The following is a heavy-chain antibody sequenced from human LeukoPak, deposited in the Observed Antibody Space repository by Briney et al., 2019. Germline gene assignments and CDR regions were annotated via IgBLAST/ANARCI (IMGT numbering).Heavy chain of an antibody. D-gene: IGHD4-17*01. V-gene: IGHV1-46*01. CDR3: ARDTTFYGDYVGGRALDI. Sequence: ASVKVSCKASGYTFTSYYMHWVRQALGQGLEWMGIINPSGGSTSYAQKFQGRVTMTRDTSTSTVYMELSSLRSEDTAVYYCARDTTFYGDYVGGRALDIWGQGTMVTVSS. CDR2: INPSGGST. CDR1: GYTFTSYY. J-gene: IGHJ3*02.